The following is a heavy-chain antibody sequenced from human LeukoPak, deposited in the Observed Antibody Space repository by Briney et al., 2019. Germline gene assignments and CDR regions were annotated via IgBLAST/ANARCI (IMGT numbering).Heavy chain of an antibody. CDR1: GVSITSGNYY. CDR2: FYPTGT. Sequence: SRTLSLTCTVSGVSITSGNYYWNWIRQPAGKGLEWIGHFYPTGTNYNPSLKSRVTISADTSKNQVSLQVTSVTAADTAVYYCARGRGYASGYYFDYWGQGTLVTVSS. J-gene: IGHJ4*02. V-gene: IGHV4-61*09. D-gene: IGHD5-12*01. CDR3: ARGRGYASGYYFDY.